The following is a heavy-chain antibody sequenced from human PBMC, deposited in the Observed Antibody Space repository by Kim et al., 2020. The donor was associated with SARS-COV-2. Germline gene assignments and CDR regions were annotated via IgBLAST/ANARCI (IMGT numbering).Heavy chain of an antibody. CDR3: ARATDCTDGVCYTGADFDP. D-gene: IGHD2-8*01. CDR1: GYTFTNYG. J-gene: IGHJ5*02. V-gene: IGHV1-18*01. CDR2: ITAYNGDT. Sequence: ASVKVSCKASGYTFTNYGIAWVRQAPGQGLEWMGWITAYNGDTNFAQRLQGRVTMTTDTSTSTAYMELRRLRSDDTAVYYCARATDCTDGVCYTGADFDPWGQGTLVTVAS.